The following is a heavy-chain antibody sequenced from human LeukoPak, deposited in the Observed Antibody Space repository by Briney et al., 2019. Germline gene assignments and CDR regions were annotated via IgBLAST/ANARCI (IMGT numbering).Heavy chain of an antibody. CDR2: IYASGTT. CDR1: GGSISSSSYY. CDR3: ARDLSTPPYNWFDP. D-gene: IGHD2-15*01. Sequence: PSETLSLTCTVSGGSISSSSYYWSWIRQPAGKGLEWIGLIYASGTTNYNPSLKSRVTMSVDTSKNQFSLKLSSVTAADTAVYYCARDLSTPPYNWFDPWGQGTLVTVSS. J-gene: IGHJ5*02. V-gene: IGHV4-61*02.